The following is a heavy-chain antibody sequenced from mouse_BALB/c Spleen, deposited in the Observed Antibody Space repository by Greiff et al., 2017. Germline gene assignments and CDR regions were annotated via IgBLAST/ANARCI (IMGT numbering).Heavy chain of an antibody. Sequence: QVQLKQSGAELARPGASVKLSCKASGYTFTSYWMQWVKQRPGQGLEWIGAIYPGDGDTRYTQKFKGKATLTADKSSSTAYMQLSSLASEDSAVYYCARAGELGDYWGQGTLVTVSA. V-gene: IGHV1-87*01. D-gene: IGHD4-1*01. J-gene: IGHJ3*01. CDR1: GYTFTSYW. CDR2: IYPGDGDT. CDR3: ARAGELGDY.